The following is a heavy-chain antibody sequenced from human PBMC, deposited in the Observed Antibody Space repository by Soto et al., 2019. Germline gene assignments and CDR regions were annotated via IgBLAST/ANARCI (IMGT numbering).Heavy chain of an antibody. V-gene: IGHV4-59*01. D-gene: IGHD3-22*01. CDR1: GGSISSYY. J-gene: IGHJ4*02. CDR3: ARVWYDSSGYYYEIFDY. Sequence: LSLTCTVSGGSISSYYWSWIRQPPGKGLEWIGYIYYSGSTNYNPSLKSRVTISVDTSKNQFSLKLSSVTAADTAVYYCARVWYDSSGYYYEIFDYWGQGTLVTVSS. CDR2: IYYSGST.